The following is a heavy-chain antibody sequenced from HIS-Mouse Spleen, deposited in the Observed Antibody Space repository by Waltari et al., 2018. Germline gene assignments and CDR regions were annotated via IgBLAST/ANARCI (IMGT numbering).Heavy chain of an antibody. D-gene: IGHD5-12*01. J-gene: IGHJ4*02. CDR1: GGSISSYY. CDR3: ARLNDYELPRAPFDY. Sequence: QVQLQESGPGLVKPSETLSLTCTVSGGSISSYYWSWIRQPPGKGLEWIGYIYYSGSTNYNPSLKSRVTISVDTSKNQFSLKLSSVTAADTAVYYCARLNDYELPRAPFDYWGQGTLVTVSS. V-gene: IGHV4-59*08. CDR2: IYYSGST.